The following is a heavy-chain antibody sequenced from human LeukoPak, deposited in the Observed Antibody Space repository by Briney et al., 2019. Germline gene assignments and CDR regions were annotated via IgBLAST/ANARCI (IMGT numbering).Heavy chain of an antibody. V-gene: IGHV3-23*01. D-gene: IGHD6-6*01. CDR2: ITGTGGRT. CDR1: GIMFSSYA. CDR3: TGEAALDAFDI. J-gene: IGHJ3*02. Sequence: GGSLRLSCEASGIMFSSYAMSWVRQVPGKGLEWVSSITGTGGRTYYADSVKGRFTISRDNSKNTMHLQMTSLRAEDTAVYFCTGEAALDAFDIWGQGTMVTVSS.